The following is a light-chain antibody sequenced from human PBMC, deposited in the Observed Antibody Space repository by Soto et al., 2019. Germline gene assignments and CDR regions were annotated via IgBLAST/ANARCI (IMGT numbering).Light chain of an antibody. V-gene: IGLV2-8*01. Sequence: QSVLTQPPSASGSPGQSVTISCTGTSSDVGGYNYVSWYQQHPGKAPKLMIYEVSKRPSGVPDRFSGSKSCNTASLTVSGLQAEDEADYYCSSYAGSNNRYVFGTGTKLTVL. CDR2: EVS. CDR3: SSYAGSNNRYV. J-gene: IGLJ1*01. CDR1: SSDVGGYNY.